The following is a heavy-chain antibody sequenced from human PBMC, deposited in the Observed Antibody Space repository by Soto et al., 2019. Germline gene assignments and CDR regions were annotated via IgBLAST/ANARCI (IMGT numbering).Heavy chain of an antibody. V-gene: IGHV4-59*01. Sequence: PSETLSLTCTVSGGSISSYYWSWIRQPPGKGLEWIGYIYYSGSTNYNPSLKSRVTISVDTSKNQFSLKLSSVTAADTAVYYCARDHTYDFWSGSNWFDPWGQGTLVTVSS. D-gene: IGHD3-3*01. CDR3: ARDHTYDFWSGSNWFDP. J-gene: IGHJ5*02. CDR2: IYYSGST. CDR1: GGSISSYY.